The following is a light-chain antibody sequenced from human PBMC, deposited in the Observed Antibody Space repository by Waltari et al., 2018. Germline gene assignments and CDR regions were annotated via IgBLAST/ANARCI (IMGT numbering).Light chain of an antibody. J-gene: IGLJ3*02. CDR2: VGSGGDVG. CDR1: RDYNHYK. CDR3: GADDGRDYNIVWV. Sequence: QPVLTQPPSASASLGASVPLPCTLTRDYNHYKVDWFQQRPGKGPRVVMRVGSGGDVGSKGDGIPDLCTGVVAGRNRYRTSKNSQEEEEGDYYCGADDGRDYNIVWVFGGGNKLADL. V-gene: IGLV9-49*01.